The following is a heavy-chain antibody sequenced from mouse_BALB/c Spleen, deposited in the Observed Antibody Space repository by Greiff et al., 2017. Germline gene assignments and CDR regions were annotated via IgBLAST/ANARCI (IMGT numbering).Heavy chain of an antibody. V-gene: IGHV1-82*01. CDR2: IYPGDGDT. CDR3: ARSRYGDYYFDY. J-gene: IGHJ2*01. D-gene: IGHD2-14*01. CDR1: GYAFSSSW. Sequence: VKLVESGPELVKPGASVKISCKASGYAFSSSWMNWVKQRPGQGLEWIGRIYPGDGDTNYNGKFKGKATLTADKSSSTAYMQLSSLTSVDSAVYFCARSRYGDYYFDYWGQGTTLTVSS.